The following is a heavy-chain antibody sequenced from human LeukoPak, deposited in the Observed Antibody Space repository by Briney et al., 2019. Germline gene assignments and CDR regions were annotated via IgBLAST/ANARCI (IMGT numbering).Heavy chain of an antibody. Sequence: ASVKVSCKASGYTFTSYGMHWVRQAPGQRLEWMGWINAGNGNTKFSQKFQGRVTITRDTSASTAYMELSSLRSEDTAVYYCARFLGGSYGMDVWGQGTTVTVSS. V-gene: IGHV1-3*01. CDR2: INAGNGNT. D-gene: IGHD1-26*01. CDR1: GYTFTSYG. CDR3: ARFLGGSYGMDV. J-gene: IGHJ6*02.